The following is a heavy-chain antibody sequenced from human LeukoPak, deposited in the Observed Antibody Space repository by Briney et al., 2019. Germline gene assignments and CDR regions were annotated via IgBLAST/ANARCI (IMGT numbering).Heavy chain of an antibody. CDR2: IDVTTGGS. CDR1: GFTLNSYA. Sequence: PGGSLRLSCAASGFTLNSYAMSWVRQAPGKGLEWVSTIDVTTGGSYYADSVKGRFTISRDTFQNTLYLQLNSLRVDDTAVYYCAKVNYYQPYFWGQGTLVTVSS. V-gene: IGHV3-23*01. CDR3: AKVNYYQPYF. D-gene: IGHD2-2*01. J-gene: IGHJ4*02.